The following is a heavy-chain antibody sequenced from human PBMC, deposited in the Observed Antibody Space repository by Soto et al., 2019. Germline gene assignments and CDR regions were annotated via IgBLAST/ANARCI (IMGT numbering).Heavy chain of an antibody. CDR3: VKRSNDHYYRMEY. J-gene: IGHJ4*02. Sequence: EVQLLESGGGLEQPGGSLRLSCAVSGFTFSNFAMGWVRQAPGRGLEWVSSISGGGGVTYYVDSVKGRFTNSRDNSRNTLYLQMNSLRVEDSAVYYCVKRSNDHYYRMEYWGQGTLVTVSS. CDR1: GFTFSNFA. CDR2: ISGGGGVT. D-gene: IGHD3-22*01. V-gene: IGHV3-23*01.